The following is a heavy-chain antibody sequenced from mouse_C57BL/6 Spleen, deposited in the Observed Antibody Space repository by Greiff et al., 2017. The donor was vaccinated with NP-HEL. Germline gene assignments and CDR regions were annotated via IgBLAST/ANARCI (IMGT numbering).Heavy chain of an antibody. CDR2: INPNNGGT. D-gene: IGHD4-1*01. CDR1: GYTFTDYN. J-gene: IGHJ2*01. V-gene: IGHV1-22*01. CDR3: ARYLSGTRYYFDY. Sequence: VQLKQSGPELVKPGASVKMSCKASGYTFTDYNMHWVKQSHGKSLEWIGYINPNNGGTSYNQKFKGKATLTVNKSSSTAYMELRSLTSEDSAVYYCARYLSGTRYYFDYWGQGTTLTVSS.